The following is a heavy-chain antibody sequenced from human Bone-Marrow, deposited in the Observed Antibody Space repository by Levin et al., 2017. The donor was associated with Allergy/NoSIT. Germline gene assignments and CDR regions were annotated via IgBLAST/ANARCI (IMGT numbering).Heavy chain of an antibody. CDR2: ISGRGDIT. V-gene: IGHV3-23*01. Sequence: GESLKISCVASGFTFTSYAMTWVRQAPGKGLEWVSGISGRGDITYYADSVKGRFTISRDNSENMVYLQMTSLRAEDAAVYYCAKDLQAVTPVTGLDVWGQGATVTVSS. D-gene: IGHD4-17*01. J-gene: IGHJ6*02. CDR3: AKDLQAVTPVTGLDV. CDR1: GFTFTSYA.